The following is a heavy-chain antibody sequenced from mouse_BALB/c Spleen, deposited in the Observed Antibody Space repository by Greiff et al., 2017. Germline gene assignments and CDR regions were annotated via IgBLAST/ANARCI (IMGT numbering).Heavy chain of an antibody. J-gene: IGHJ3*01. CDR2: ISNGGGST. CDR3: AKYRYDGAFAY. V-gene: IGHV5-12-2*01. Sequence: EVKLMESGGGLVQPGGSLKLSCAASGFTFSSYTMSWVRQTPEKRLEWVAYISNGGGSTYYPDTVKGRFTISRDNAKNTLYLQMSSLKSEDTAMYYCAKYRYDGAFAYWGQGTLVTVSA. D-gene: IGHD2-14*01. CDR1: GFTFSSYT.